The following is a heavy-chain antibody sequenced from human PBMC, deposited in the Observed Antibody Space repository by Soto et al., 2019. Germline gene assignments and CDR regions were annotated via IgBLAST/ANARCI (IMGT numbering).Heavy chain of an antibody. CDR3: AKDPGGAFDTFDI. CDR1: GFTFSSYG. Sequence: PGGSLRLSCAASGFTFSSYGMHWVRQAPGKGLEWVAVISYDGSNKYYADSVKGRFTISRDNSKNTLYLQMNSLRAEDTAVYYCAKDPGGAFDTFDIWGQGTMVTVSS. CDR2: ISYDGSNK. D-gene: IGHD3-10*01. V-gene: IGHV3-30*18. J-gene: IGHJ3*02.